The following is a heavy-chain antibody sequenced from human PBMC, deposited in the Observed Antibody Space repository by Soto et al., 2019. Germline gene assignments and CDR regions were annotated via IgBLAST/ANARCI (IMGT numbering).Heavy chain of an antibody. CDR3: AREVVGDFWSGYFSVGMDV. J-gene: IGHJ6*02. V-gene: IGHV4-31*03. CDR2: IYYSGST. CDR1: GGSISSGGYY. Sequence: QVQLQESDPGLVKPSQTLSLTCTVSGGSISSGGYYWSWIRQHPGKGLEWIGYIYYSGSTYYNPSLKSRVTISVDTSKNQFSLKLSSVTAADTAVYYCAREVVGDFWSGYFSVGMDVWGQGTTVTVSS. D-gene: IGHD3-3*01.